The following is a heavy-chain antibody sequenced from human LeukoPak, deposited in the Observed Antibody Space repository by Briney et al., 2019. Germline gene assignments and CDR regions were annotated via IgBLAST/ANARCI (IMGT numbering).Heavy chain of an antibody. CDR1: EFVFSSYV. Sequence: GGSLRLSCAASEFVFSSYVTSWVRQAPGKGLEWVSSISGSGDVTYYADSVKGRFTISRDNSKNTLFLQTNSLRAEETAVYYCAKDVYHYDRTGYVLDYWGQGTLVTVS. D-gene: IGHD3-22*01. CDR3: AKDVYHYDRTGYVLDY. V-gene: IGHV3-23*01. CDR2: ISGSGDVT. J-gene: IGHJ4*02.